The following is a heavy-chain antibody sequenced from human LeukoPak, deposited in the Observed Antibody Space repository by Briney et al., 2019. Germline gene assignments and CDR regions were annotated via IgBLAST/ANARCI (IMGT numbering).Heavy chain of an antibody. CDR2: IYYSGST. J-gene: IGHJ6*03. CDR1: GDSISSTNYY. D-gene: IGHD5-24*01. Sequence: SETLSLTCTVSGDSISSTNYYWGWIRQPPGKGLEWIGSIYYSGSTYYNPSLESRVTISVDTSKNQFSLKLSSVTAADTAVYYCARVDGYNSNIGYYYYYMDVWGKGTTVTVSS. CDR3: ARVDGYNSNIGYYYYYMDV. V-gene: IGHV4-39*01.